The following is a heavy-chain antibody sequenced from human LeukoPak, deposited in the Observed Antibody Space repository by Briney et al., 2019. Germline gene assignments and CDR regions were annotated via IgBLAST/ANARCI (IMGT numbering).Heavy chain of an antibody. CDR1: GYSFTSYW. CDR2: IYPGDSDT. V-gene: IGHV5-51*01. J-gene: IGHJ5*02. CDR3: ARLSSSWYRPSLQNWFDP. D-gene: IGHD6-13*01. Sequence: GESLQISCKGSGYSFTSYWIGWVRQMPGKGLEWMGIIYPGDSDTRYSPSFQGQVTISADKSISTAYLQWSSLKASDTAMYYCARLSSSWYRPSLQNWFDPWGQGTLVTVSS.